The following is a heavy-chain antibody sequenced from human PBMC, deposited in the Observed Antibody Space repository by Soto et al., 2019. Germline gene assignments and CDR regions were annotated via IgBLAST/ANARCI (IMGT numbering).Heavy chain of an antibody. J-gene: IGHJ4*02. D-gene: IGHD1-26*01. CDR2: ISYDGSNK. Sequence: HPGGSLRLSCAASGFTFSSYAMHWVRQAPGKGLEWVAVISYDGSNKYYADSVKGRFTISRDNSKNTLYLQMNSLRAEDTAVYYCARDRSVVGATTIPRIPFDYWGQGTLVTVSS. V-gene: IGHV3-30-3*01. CDR1: GFTFSSYA. CDR3: ARDRSVVGATTIPRIPFDY.